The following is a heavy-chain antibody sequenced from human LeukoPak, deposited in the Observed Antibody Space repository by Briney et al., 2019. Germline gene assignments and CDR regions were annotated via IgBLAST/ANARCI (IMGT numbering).Heavy chain of an antibody. CDR1: GGSISSYY. CDR2: IYTSGST. D-gene: IGHD2-2*01. J-gene: IGHJ4*02. V-gene: IGHV4-4*07. Sequence: SETLSLTCTVSGGSISSYYWSWIRQPAGKGLEWIGRIYTSGSTNYNPSLKSRVTISVDTSKNQFSLKLSSVTAADTAVYYCARSSTYCSSTSCYGGSWDYWGQGTLVTVSS. CDR3: ARSSTYCSSTSCYGGSWDY.